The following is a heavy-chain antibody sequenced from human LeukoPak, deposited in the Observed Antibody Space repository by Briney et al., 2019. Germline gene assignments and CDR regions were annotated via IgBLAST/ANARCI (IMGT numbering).Heavy chain of an antibody. CDR3: ARQRAYSSGRGHFDY. D-gene: IGHD6-19*01. Sequence: SETLSLTCTVSGGSISSGGYYWSWIRQHPGKGLEWIGYIYYSGSTYYNPSLKSRVTISVDTSKNQFSLKLSSVTAADTAVYYCARQRAYSSGRGHFDYWGQGTLVTVSS. J-gene: IGHJ4*02. CDR2: IYYSGST. CDR1: GGSISSGGYY. V-gene: IGHV4-31*03.